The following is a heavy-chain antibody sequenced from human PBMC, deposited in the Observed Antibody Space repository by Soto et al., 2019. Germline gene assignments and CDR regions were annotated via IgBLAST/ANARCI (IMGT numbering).Heavy chain of an antibody. D-gene: IGHD3-16*02. J-gene: IGHJ4*02. CDR2: FDPEDGET. CDR3: ATVGSAFGGVIVHDY. Sequence: GASVKVSCKVSGYTLTELSMHWVRQAPGKGLEWMGGFDPEDGETIYAQKFQGRVTMTEDTSTDTAYMGLSSLRSEDTAVYYCATVGSAFGGVIVHDYWGQGTLVTVSS. CDR1: GYTLTELS. V-gene: IGHV1-24*01.